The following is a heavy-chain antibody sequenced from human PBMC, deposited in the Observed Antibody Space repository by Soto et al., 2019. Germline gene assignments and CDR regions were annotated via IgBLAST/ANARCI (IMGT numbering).Heavy chain of an antibody. CDR2: IYPTGST. D-gene: IGHD2-2*01. CDR3: ATGRSEIVPGAMDT. Sequence: QVQLQESGPGLVKPSETLSLSCTVSGGSFSRYYCNWVRQSAGKGLEWSRRIYPTGSTTYNPSLKTRLTLSVYTSKNQFSLRLTSMTAADTAVYYCATGRSEIVPGAMDTWGQGTLVTVSS. CDR1: GGSFSRYY. V-gene: IGHV4-4*07. J-gene: IGHJ5*02.